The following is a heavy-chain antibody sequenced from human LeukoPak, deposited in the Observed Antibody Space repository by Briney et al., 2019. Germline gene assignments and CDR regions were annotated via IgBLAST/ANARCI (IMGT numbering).Heavy chain of an antibody. J-gene: IGHJ5*02. CDR1: GYTFTTYD. V-gene: IGHV1-8*01. D-gene: IGHD2-8*02. CDR2: MSPNNGNT. Sequence: ASVKVSCKASGYTFTTYDVNWVRQATGRGLEWMGWMSPNNGNTGYAQNFQGRVTLTRDTSINTAYMELSSLTSEDTAVYYCARNPYGTGQFDPWGQGTRSPSPQ. CDR3: ARNPYGTGQFDP.